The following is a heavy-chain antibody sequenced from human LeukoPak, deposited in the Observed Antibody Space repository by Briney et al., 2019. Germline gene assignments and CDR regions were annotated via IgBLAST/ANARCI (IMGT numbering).Heavy chain of an antibody. CDR2: INHRGST. V-gene: IGHV4-34*01. CDR3: ARVPLPISDKAAAGTYAFDI. CDR1: DESFSSYY. J-gene: IGHJ3*02. D-gene: IGHD6-13*01. Sequence: SETLSLTCAGYDESFSSYYWSWIRQPPGKGLEGIGEINHRGSTNYNPSFKSRVTISGDTSKNQFSLKLSSVTAADTAVYYCARVPLPISDKAAAGTYAFDIWGQGTMVTVSS.